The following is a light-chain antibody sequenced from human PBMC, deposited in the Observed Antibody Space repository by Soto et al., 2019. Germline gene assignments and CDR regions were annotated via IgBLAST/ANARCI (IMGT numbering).Light chain of an antibody. CDR2: GVS. CDR3: QQYDKWPPSNT. CDR1: QSVSSTL. V-gene: IGKV3-20*01. J-gene: IGKJ2*01. Sequence: ELVLTQSPVALSLSSGERATLSCRASQSVSSTLLTWYQQKPGQAPRLLIYGVSSRATGIPDRFSGSGSGTDFTLTISRVEPEDFAVYFCQQYDKWPPSNTFGQGTKLEIK.